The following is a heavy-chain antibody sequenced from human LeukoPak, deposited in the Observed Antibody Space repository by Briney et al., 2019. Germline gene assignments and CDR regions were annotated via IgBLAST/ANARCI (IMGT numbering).Heavy chain of an antibody. CDR1: GGSFSGYY. D-gene: IGHD6-19*01. CDR2: IYTSGST. CDR3: ARDPIAVAGTWYFDL. V-gene: IGHV4-4*07. Sequence: KTSETLSLTCAVYGGSFSGYYWSWIRQPVGKGLEWIGRIYTSGSTNYNPSLKSRVTMSVDTSKNHFSLKLRSVTAADTAVYYCARDPIAVAGTWYFDLWGRGTLVTVSS. J-gene: IGHJ2*01.